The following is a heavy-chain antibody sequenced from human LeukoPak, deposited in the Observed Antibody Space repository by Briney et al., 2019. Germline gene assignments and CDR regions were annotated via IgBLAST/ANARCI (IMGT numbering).Heavy chain of an antibody. J-gene: IGHJ4*02. CDR2: ISGSGGST. CDR1: GFTFSSYA. D-gene: IGHD3-3*01. V-gene: IGHV3-23*01. CDR3: AKGGEWLPN. Sequence: GGSLRLSCAASGFTFSSYAMSWVRQAPGKGLEWVSAISGSGGSTYYADSVKGRFTISRDNTENSLYLRMNSLRAEDTAVYYCAKGGEWLPNWGQGTLVTVSS.